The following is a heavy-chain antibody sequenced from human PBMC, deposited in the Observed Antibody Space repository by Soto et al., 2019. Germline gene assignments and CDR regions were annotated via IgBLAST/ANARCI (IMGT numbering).Heavy chain of an antibody. D-gene: IGHD3-16*01. Sequence: EVQLLESGGGLVQPGGSLRLSCAASGFTFSSYAMSWVRQAPGKGLEWVSAISGSGGSTYYADSVKGRFTISRDNSKNTVYMQVNRLRGEDTAVYYCANSDDYGFDNCVYWGQGTLVTVSS. V-gene: IGHV3-23*01. CDR1: GFTFSSYA. CDR3: ANSDDYGFDNCVY. CDR2: ISGSGGST. J-gene: IGHJ4*02.